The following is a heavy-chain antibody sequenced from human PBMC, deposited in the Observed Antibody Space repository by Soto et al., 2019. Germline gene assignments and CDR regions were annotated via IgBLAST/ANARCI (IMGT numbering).Heavy chain of an antibody. Sequence: EVQLVGSGGGLVQPGGSLRLYCTSSGFTFSSYSMNWVRQAPGKGLEWVSHISSSSNTTYYADSVKGRFTISRDNAKNSLFLQMNSLRAEDTAVYYCARGTHYHILTGYYQLYFYYFMDVWGKGTTVTVSS. V-gene: IGHV3-48*01. CDR1: GFTFSSYS. CDR2: ISSSSNTT. J-gene: IGHJ6*03. D-gene: IGHD3-9*01. CDR3: ARGTHYHILTGYYQLYFYYFMDV.